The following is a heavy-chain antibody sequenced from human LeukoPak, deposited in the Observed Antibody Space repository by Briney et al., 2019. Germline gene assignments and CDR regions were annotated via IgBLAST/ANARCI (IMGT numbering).Heavy chain of an antibody. CDR1: GGSISSYY. D-gene: IGHD2-2*01. CDR3: ARGGVVPAAYYYYMDV. Sequence: SETLSLTCTVSGGSISSYYWSWIRQPPGKGLEWIGYIYYSGSTNDNPSLKSRVTIPVDTSKNQFSLKLSSVTAADTAVYYCARGGVVPAAYYYYMDVWGKGTTVTVSS. CDR2: IYYSGST. V-gene: IGHV4-59*01. J-gene: IGHJ6*03.